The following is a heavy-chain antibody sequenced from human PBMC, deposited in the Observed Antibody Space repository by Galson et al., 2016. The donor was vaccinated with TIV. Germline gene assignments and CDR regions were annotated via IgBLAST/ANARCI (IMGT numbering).Heavy chain of an antibody. J-gene: IGHJ4*02. CDR1: GYTFSTYG. CDR2: ISGYNDNT. D-gene: IGHD4-23*01. Sequence: SVKVSCKASGYTFSTYGMSWVRQAPGQGLKWMGWISGYNDNTNYTLKFQGRLTMTTDTYTSTSYMELRSLRSDDTAVYYCARVVGTVITQKSFDFWGQGTPVIVSS. CDR3: ARVVGTVITQKSFDF. V-gene: IGHV1-18*01.